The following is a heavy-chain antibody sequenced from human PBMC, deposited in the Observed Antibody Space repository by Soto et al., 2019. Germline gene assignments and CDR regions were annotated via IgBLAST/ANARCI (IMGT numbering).Heavy chain of an antibody. CDR3: AKENQHLVHDY. V-gene: IGHV3-30*18. J-gene: IGHJ4*02. D-gene: IGHD6-6*01. Sequence: QVQLVESGGGVVRPGRSLRLTCAASGFTFRNYGMHWVRQAPGKGLEWVAVISHDGSDKYYADSMKGRFIISRDNSENTLFLNMNSLKPEDTAVYYCAKENQHLVHDYWGQGTLVTVCS. CDR1: GFTFRNYG. CDR2: ISHDGSDK.